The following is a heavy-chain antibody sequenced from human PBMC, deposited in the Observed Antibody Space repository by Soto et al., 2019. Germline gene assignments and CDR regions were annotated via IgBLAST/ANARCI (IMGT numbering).Heavy chain of an antibody. J-gene: IGHJ4*02. D-gene: IGHD6-6*01. CDR3: ASGGSSLNFDS. V-gene: IGHV3-74*01. Sequence: EVQLVESGGGLVQPGGSLRLSCAASGFTFRSYWMQWVRQAPGKGLVWVSWINSDGSSTSYADSVKGRFTISRDNAKNTLELQMNSLRAEDTAVYYCASGGSSLNFDSWGQGTMLAVSS. CDR2: INSDGSST. CDR1: GFTFRSYW.